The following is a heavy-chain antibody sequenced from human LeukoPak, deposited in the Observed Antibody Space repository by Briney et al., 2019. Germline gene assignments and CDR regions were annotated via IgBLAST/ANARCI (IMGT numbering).Heavy chain of an antibody. CDR2: ISGSGGNT. Sequence: GGSLRLSCAASGFNFSSKAMSWVRQPPGKGLNWVSSISGSGGNTFYADSVRGRFTISRDNSKNTLYLQMNSLRADDTAVYYCAREVGVGATNYFDYWGQGTLVTVSS. J-gene: IGHJ4*02. CDR1: GFNFSSKA. CDR3: AREVGVGATNYFDY. D-gene: IGHD1-26*01. V-gene: IGHV3-23*01.